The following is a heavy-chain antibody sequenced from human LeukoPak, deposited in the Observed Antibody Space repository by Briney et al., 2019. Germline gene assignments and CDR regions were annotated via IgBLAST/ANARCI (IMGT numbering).Heavy chain of an antibody. J-gene: IGHJ6*03. V-gene: IGHV1-46*01. CDR2: INPSGGGT. Sequence: ASVKVSCKASGYTFTSYYMHWVRQAPGQGLEWMGLINPSGGGTTYAQKFQGRVTMTRDMSTSTVYMELSSLRSEDTAVYYCASSGSSGAYYYYYYMDVWGKGTTVTVSS. D-gene: IGHD3-22*01. CDR3: ASSGSSGAYYYYYYMDV. CDR1: GYTFTSYY.